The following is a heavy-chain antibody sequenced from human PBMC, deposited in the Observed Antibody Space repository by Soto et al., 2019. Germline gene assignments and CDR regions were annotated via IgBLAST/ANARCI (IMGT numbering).Heavy chain of an antibody. Sequence: QVQLRQWGAGLVKPSETLSLTCAVYGGSFNGYYWNWIRQPPGKGLEWIGEINHSGSTNYNPSLKSRVSISVDTSKNQFSLRLSSVTAADTAVYYCASQRPTVTTFEYWGQGTLVTVSS. CDR1: GGSFNGYY. CDR2: INHSGST. V-gene: IGHV4-34*01. J-gene: IGHJ4*02. D-gene: IGHD4-17*01. CDR3: ASQRPTVTTFEY.